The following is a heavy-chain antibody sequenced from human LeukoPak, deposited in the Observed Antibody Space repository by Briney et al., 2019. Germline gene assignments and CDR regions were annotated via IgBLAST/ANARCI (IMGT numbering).Heavy chain of an antibody. D-gene: IGHD3-22*01. CDR1: GYTFTSYG. Sequence: ASVKVSCTASGYTFTSYGISWVRQAPGQGLEWMGWISAYNGNTNYAQKLQGRVTMTTDTSTSTAYMELRSLRSDDTAVYYCARDRYYDSSGYGWFDPWGQGTLVTVSS. J-gene: IGHJ5*02. CDR2: ISAYNGNT. V-gene: IGHV1-18*01. CDR3: ARDRYYDSSGYGWFDP.